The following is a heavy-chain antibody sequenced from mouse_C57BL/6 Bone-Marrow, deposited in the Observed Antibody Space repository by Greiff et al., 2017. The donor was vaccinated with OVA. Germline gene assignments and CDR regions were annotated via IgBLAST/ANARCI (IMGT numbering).Heavy chain of an antibody. Sequence: VKLQESGAELVRPGASVTLSCKASGYTFTDYEMHWVKQTPVHGLEWIGAIDPETGGTAYNQKFKGKAILTADKSSSTAYMELRSLTSEDSAVYYCTREGDYSHYYAMDYWGQGTSVTVSS. CDR1: GYTFTDYE. D-gene: IGHD2-12*01. CDR3: TREGDYSHYYAMDY. V-gene: IGHV1-15*01. CDR2: IDPETGGT. J-gene: IGHJ4*01.